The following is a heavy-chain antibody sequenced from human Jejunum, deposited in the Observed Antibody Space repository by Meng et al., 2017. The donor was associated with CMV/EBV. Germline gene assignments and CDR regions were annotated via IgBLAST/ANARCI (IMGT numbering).Heavy chain of an antibody. J-gene: IGHJ4*02. D-gene: IGHD2-8*01. V-gene: IGHV4-39*07. CDR3: ARAGCTNGVCYYFDY. Sequence: GGSISSNSYYWGWIRQPPGTGLEWIGSIYYSGSTYYHPSLKSRVTISVDTSKNQFSLKLSSVTAADTAVYYCARAGCTNGVCYYFDYWGQGTLVTVSS. CDR2: IYYSGST. CDR1: GGSISSNSYY.